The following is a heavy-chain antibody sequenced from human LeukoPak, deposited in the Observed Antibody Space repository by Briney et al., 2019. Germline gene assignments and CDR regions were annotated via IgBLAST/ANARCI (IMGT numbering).Heavy chain of an antibody. V-gene: IGHV1-8*01. CDR3: ARDDYPYGMDV. D-gene: IGHD3-16*01. J-gene: IGHJ6*02. CDR1: GYTFTNFD. CDR2: MNPRSGST. Sequence: GASVKVSCKASGYTFTNFDINWVRQATGQGLEWMGWMNPRSGSTGYAQKFQGRVTMTRDTSTSTAYMEMSSLRSGDAAVYYCARDDYPYGMDVWGQGTTVTVSS.